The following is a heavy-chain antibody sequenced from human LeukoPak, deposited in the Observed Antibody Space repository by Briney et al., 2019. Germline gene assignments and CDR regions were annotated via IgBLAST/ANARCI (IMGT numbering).Heavy chain of an antibody. D-gene: IGHD3-10*01. J-gene: IGHJ4*02. CDR2: INHSGST. CDR1: GGSFGIYY. V-gene: IGHV4-34*01. Sequence: PSETLSLTCAVYGGSFGIYYWSWIRQPPGKGLEWIGEINHSGSTNYNPSLKSRVTISVYMSKNQFSLKLSSVTAADTAVYYCAGPGAGDLDYWGQGTLVTVSS. CDR3: AGPGAGDLDY.